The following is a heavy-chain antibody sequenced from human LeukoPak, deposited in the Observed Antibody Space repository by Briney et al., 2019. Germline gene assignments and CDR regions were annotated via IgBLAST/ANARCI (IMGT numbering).Heavy chain of an antibody. D-gene: IGHD2-21*01. CDR2: ISFDGSNK. V-gene: IGHV3-30*04. Sequence: GGSLRLSCAASGFTFSSYAMHWVRQAPGKGLEWVTIISFDGSNKYYADSVKGRFTISGDNSKNTLFLRMNRLRPEDAAVYYCAKAPVTTCRGAYCYPFDYWGQGTLVTVSS. CDR1: GFTFSSYA. J-gene: IGHJ4*02. CDR3: AKAPVTTCRGAYCYPFDY.